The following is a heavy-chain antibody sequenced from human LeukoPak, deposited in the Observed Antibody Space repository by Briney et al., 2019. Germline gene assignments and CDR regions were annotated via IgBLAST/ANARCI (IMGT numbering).Heavy chain of an antibody. Sequence: GGSLRLSCAASGFTFSSYSMNWVRQAPEKGLEWVSSISSSSSYIYYADSVKGRFTISRDNAKNSLYLQMNSLRAEDTAVYYCAKGWELHRYYYMDVWGKGTTVTVSS. D-gene: IGHD1-26*01. CDR3: AKGWELHRYYYMDV. J-gene: IGHJ6*03. V-gene: IGHV3-21*01. CDR1: GFTFSSYS. CDR2: ISSSSSYI.